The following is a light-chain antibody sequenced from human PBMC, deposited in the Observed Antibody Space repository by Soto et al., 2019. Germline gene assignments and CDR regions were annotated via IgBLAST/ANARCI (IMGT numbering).Light chain of an antibody. Sequence: QSVLTQPPSASGSPGQSVTISCTGTSSDVGGYNYVSWYQHHPGKAPKLMIFAVSERPSGVPDRFSGSKSGNTASLTVSGLQPEDEADYYCTSYAGGNNFDVVFGGGTKLTVL. J-gene: IGLJ2*01. CDR3: TSYAGGNNFDVV. CDR2: AVS. CDR1: SSDVGGYNY. V-gene: IGLV2-8*01.